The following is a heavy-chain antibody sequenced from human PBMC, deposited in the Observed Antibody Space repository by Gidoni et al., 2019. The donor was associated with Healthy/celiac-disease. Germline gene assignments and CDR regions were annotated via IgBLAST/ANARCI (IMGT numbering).Heavy chain of an antibody. CDR3: ARSSGSYLLGY. CDR1: GFTFSSYG. Sequence: QVQLVESGGGVVQPGRSLRLPCAASGFTFSSYGMHWVRQAPGKGLEWVAVIWYDGSNKYYADPVKGRFTISRDNSKNTLYLQMNSLRAEDTAVYYCARSSGSYLLGYWGQGTLVTVSS. J-gene: IGHJ4*02. CDR2: IWYDGSNK. V-gene: IGHV3-33*01. D-gene: IGHD1-26*01.